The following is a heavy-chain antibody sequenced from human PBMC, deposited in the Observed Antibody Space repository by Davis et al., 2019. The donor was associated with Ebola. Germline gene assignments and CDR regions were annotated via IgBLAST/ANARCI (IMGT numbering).Heavy chain of an antibody. D-gene: IGHD3-16*01. CDR2: IYDSGSTAYNPSR. Sequence: GSLRLSCTVSGGSISGSYWSWIRQPPGKGLEWIGYIYDSGSTAYNPSRNYNPSLKSRVTISLDTSQNQFSLKLTSATAAETAVYYCARDRGVGDYYYYYGMDVWGQGTTVTVSS. CDR1: GGSISGSY. CDR3: ARDRGVGDYYYYYGMDV. J-gene: IGHJ6*02. V-gene: IGHV4-59*01.